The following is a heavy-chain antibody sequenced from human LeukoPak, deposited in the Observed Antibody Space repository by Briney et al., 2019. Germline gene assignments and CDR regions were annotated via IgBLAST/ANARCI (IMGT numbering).Heavy chain of an antibody. D-gene: IGHD2-15*01. CDR3: AKGVSSSVAAGGLAYY. J-gene: IGHJ4*02. CDR1: GFTFSSYA. V-gene: IGHV3-23*01. CDR2: ISGSGGST. Sequence: GGSLRLSCAASGFTFSSYAMSWVRQAPGKGLEWVSAISGSGGSTYYADSVKGRFTISRDNSKNTLYLQMNSLRAEDTAVYYCAKGVSSSVAAGGLAYYWGQGTLVTVSS.